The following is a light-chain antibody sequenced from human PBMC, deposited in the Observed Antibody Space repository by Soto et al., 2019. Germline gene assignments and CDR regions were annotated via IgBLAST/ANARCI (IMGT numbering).Light chain of an antibody. J-gene: IGKJ2*01. CDR1: QSVSTSY. Sequence: EIVLTQSPGTLSVSPGERATLSCRASQSVSTSYLAWYQQKPGQAPRLLIHAASSRASGIPDRFSGSGSGTDFTLTISRLEPEDFAVYYCQQFGTSPYTFGQGTKVDIK. V-gene: IGKV3-20*01. CDR2: AAS. CDR3: QQFGTSPYT.